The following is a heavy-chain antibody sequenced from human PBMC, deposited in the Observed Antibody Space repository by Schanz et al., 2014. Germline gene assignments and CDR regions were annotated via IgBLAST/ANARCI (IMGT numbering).Heavy chain of an antibody. Sequence: VQLVDSGGGLVKPGGSLRLSCAASGFMFSSYGMHWVRQAPGKGLEYVSSISSKGDMTFYGNSVKGRFTISRDNSKNTLYLQLGSLSAEDTAVYFCARDNRYYLFDYWGQGALVTVSS. CDR1: GFMFSSYG. V-gene: IGHV3-64*01. CDR2: ISSKGDMT. J-gene: IGHJ4*02. CDR3: ARDNRYYLFDY. D-gene: IGHD3-16*02.